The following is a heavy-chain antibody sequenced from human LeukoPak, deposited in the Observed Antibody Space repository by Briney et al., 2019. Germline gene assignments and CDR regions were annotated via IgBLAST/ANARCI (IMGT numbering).Heavy chain of an antibody. CDR1: GYSFTSYW. CDR2: IYPGDSDT. V-gene: IGHV5-51*01. J-gene: IGHJ4*02. CDR3: ARLASRYGFGWNYFDS. D-gene: IGHD5-18*01. Sequence: GESLKISCKGSGYSFTSYWIGWVRQMPGKGLEWMGIIYPGDSDTRYSPSFQGQVTISADKSISTAYLQWSSLKASDTAMYYCARLASRYGFGWNYFDSWGQGTLVTVSS.